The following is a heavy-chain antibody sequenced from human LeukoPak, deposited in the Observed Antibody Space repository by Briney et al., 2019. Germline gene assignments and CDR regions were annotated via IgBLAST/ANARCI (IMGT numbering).Heavy chain of an antibody. Sequence: PSETLSLTCTVSGGSISSGYFWGWIRQPPGKGLEWIGSIYHSGSTYYNPSLKSRVTISVDTSKNQFSLKLSSVTAADTAVYYCARAERWLQFNDAFDIWGQGTMVTVSS. CDR3: ARAERWLQFNDAFDI. CDR1: GGSISSGYF. J-gene: IGHJ3*02. V-gene: IGHV4-38-2*02. D-gene: IGHD5-24*01. CDR2: IYHSGST.